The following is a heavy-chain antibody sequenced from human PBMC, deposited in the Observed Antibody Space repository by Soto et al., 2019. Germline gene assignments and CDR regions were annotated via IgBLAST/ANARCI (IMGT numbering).Heavy chain of an antibody. V-gene: IGHV1-69*12. D-gene: IGHD3-3*01. CDR1: GGTFSSYA. CDR2: IIPILGTA. Sequence: QVQLVQSGAEVKKPGSSVKVSCKASGGTFSSYAISWVRQAPGQGLEWMGGIIPILGTANYAQKFQGRVRITADESTSTAYMELSCLRSEDTAVYYCARDRLITIFGVVSGRFDPWGQGTLVTVSS. CDR3: ARDRLITIFGVVSGRFDP. J-gene: IGHJ5*02.